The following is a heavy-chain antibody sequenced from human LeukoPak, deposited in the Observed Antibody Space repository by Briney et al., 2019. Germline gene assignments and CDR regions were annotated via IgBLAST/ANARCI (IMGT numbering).Heavy chain of an antibody. D-gene: IGHD1-1*01. CDR3: VQTGNYPRNYDY. Sequence: GGSLRLSCVASGFTLRNAWMSWVRQVPGKGLEWVARIKSKSDGETRDYAAPVKGRFTISREDSTDTLYLQMNSLQTEDTALYYCVQTGNYPRNYDYWGQGTLVTVSS. V-gene: IGHV3-15*01. CDR1: GFTLRNAW. J-gene: IGHJ4*01. CDR2: IKSKSDGETR.